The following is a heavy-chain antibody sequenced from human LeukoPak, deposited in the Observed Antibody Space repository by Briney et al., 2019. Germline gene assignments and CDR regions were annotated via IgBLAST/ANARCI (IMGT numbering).Heavy chain of an antibody. CDR2: INPNSGGT. J-gene: IGHJ4*02. V-gene: IGHV1-2*02. D-gene: IGHD6-19*01. CDR1: GYTFTGYY. Sequence: GASVKVSCKASGYTFTGYYMHWVRQAPGQGLEWMGWINPNSGGTNYAQKFQGRVTMTRDTSISTAYMELSRLRSDDTAVYYCARVDGIAVAGILAYWGQGTLVTVSS. CDR3: ARVDGIAVAGILAY.